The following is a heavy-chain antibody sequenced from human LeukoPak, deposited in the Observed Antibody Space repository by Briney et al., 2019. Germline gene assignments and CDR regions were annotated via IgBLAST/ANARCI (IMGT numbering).Heavy chain of an antibody. J-gene: IGHJ5*02. CDR1: GGSISSYY. D-gene: IGHD1-26*01. Sequence: SETLSLTCTVSGGSISSYYWSWIRQPPGKGLEWIGYIYYSGSTNYNPSLKSRVTISVDTSKNQFSLKLSSVTAADTAVYYCARLGSGTNNWFDLWGQGTLVTVSS. CDR3: ARLGSGTNNWFDL. CDR2: IYYSGST. V-gene: IGHV4-59*01.